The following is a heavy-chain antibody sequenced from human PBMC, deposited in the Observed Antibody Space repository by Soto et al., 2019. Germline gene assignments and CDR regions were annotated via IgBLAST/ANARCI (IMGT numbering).Heavy chain of an antibody. CDR3: AIVWGGAFDI. CDR2: IYYSGST. V-gene: IGHV4-59*01. Sequence: QVQLQESGPGLVKPSETLSLTCTVSGGSIISYYWSWIRQPPGKVLEWIGYIYYSGSTNYNPSLTSRVTISVDTSKNQSSLKLSSVTAADTAVYYCAIVWGGAFDIWGQGTMVTVSS. D-gene: IGHD3-10*01. CDR1: GGSIISYY. J-gene: IGHJ3*02.